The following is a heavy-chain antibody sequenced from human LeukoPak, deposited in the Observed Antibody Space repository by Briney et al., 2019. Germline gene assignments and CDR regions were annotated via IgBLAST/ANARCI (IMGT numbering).Heavy chain of an antibody. J-gene: IGHJ5*02. V-gene: IGHV4-4*02. D-gene: IGHD4-11*01. CDR1: GGSITSSNW. CDR2: IYYTGNT. CDR3: AKSNAWDWFDP. Sequence: SETLSLTCAVSGGSITSSNWWSWVRQPPGQGLEWIGEIYYTGNTNYNPSLKSRVTISVDKSNNQFSLNLSSVTAADTAVYYCAKSNAWDWFDPWGQGTLVTVSS.